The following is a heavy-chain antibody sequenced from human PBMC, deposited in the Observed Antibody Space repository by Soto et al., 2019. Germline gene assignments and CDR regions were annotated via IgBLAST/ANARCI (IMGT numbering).Heavy chain of an antibody. V-gene: IGHV3-21*01. CDR1: GFTFSNYS. J-gene: IGHJ4*02. D-gene: IGHD1-26*01. Sequence: EVQLVESGGGLVKPGGSLRLSCAASGFTFSNYSMNWVRQAPGKGLEWVSSISSSSSYIYYADSVKGRFTISRDNAKNSLYLQMNSLRAEDTAVYYCARDRVGANYFDYWGQGTLVTVSS. CDR2: ISSSSSYI. CDR3: ARDRVGANYFDY.